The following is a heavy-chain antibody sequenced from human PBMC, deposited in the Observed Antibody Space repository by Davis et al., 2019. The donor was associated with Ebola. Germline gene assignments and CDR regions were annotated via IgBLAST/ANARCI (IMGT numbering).Heavy chain of an antibody. D-gene: IGHD3-22*01. Sequence: ASVKVSCKASGYTFTSYAMHWVRQAPGQRLEWMGWINPNSGGTNYAQKFQGRVTMTRDTSTSTVYMELSSLRSEETAVYYCARGSPTYYYDSSGYFDAFDIWGQGTMVTVSS. CDR1: GYTFTSYA. CDR2: INPNSGGT. CDR3: ARGSPTYYYDSSGYFDAFDI. V-gene: IGHV1-3*01. J-gene: IGHJ3*02.